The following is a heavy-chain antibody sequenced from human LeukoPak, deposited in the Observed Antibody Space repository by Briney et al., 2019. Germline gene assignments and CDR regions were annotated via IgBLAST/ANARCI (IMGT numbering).Heavy chain of an antibody. CDR1: GFNFSAYA. V-gene: IGHV3-23*01. CDR2: ISADESGT. Sequence: PGGSLRLSCAASGFNFSAYAMSWFRQAPGKGLEWVSSISADESGTYYTDFAKGRFTISRDNSKNRVSLQMDTLRGEDTAIYYCAKRLVCTSTHCYGFDFWGQGTLVTVSS. D-gene: IGHD2-2*01. CDR3: AKRLVCTSTHCYGFDF. J-gene: IGHJ4*02.